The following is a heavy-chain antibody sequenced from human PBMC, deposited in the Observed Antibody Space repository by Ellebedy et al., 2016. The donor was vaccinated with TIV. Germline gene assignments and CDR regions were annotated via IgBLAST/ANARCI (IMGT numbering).Heavy chain of an antibody. CDR3: AKWTVGYCRSDSCYNGDY. CDR1: GGSFSNYY. J-gene: IGHJ4*02. V-gene: IGHV4-34*01. Sequence: MPGGSLRLSCAVYGGSFSNYYWSWIRQPPGKGLEWIGEFSIAATTNYNPSLKSRVTISVDTSQNQFSLRLTSVTAADTAVDYCAKWTVGYCRSDSCYNGDYWGQGTLVTVSS. D-gene: IGHD2-2*01. CDR2: FSIAATT.